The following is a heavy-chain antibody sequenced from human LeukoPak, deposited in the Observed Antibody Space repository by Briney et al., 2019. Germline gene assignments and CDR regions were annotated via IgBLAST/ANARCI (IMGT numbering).Heavy chain of an antibody. CDR1: GYTFTGYY. D-gene: IGHD5-12*01. CDR3: ARGRGGYSGYAFDY. Sequence: GASVKVSCKASGYTFTGYYMHWVRQAPGQGLEWMGWINPNSSGTNYAQKFQGRVTMTRDTSISTAYMELSRLRSDDTAVYYCARGRGGYSGYAFDYWGQGTLVTVSS. CDR2: INPNSSGT. J-gene: IGHJ4*02. V-gene: IGHV1-2*02.